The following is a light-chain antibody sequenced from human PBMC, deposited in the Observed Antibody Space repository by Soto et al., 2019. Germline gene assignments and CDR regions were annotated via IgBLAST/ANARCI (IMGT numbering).Light chain of an antibody. CDR2: SAY. Sequence: ETVMAQSPATMSVSPGETATLSCRASQSVSSKLSWYQQKPCQAPRLIIHSAYTRATGIPARFSGSGSGTEFTLTISSLQSEDSAVYYCQQYNNWPPITCGQGTRLEIK. CDR1: QSVSSK. CDR3: QQYNNWPPIT. V-gene: IGKV3-15*01. J-gene: IGKJ5*01.